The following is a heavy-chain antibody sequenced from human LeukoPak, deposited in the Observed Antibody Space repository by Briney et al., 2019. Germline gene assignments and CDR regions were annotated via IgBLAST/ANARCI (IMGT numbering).Heavy chain of an antibody. Sequence: SETLSLTCAVYGGSFSGYYWSWIRQPPGEGLEWIGEIHPRGTIDYNPSLKSRVTISGDTFKNQFSLKLTSVTAADTAVYYCARGTDRSKIAYWGQGTLVTVSS. D-gene: IGHD3-22*01. J-gene: IGHJ4*02. CDR2: IHPRGTI. CDR3: ARGTDRSKIAY. V-gene: IGHV4-34*01. CDR1: GGSFSGYY.